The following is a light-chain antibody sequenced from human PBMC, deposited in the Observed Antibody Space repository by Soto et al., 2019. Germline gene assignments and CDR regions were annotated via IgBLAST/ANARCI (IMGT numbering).Light chain of an antibody. CDR3: CSYAGSYIYV. CDR1: SSDVGGYNY. V-gene: IGLV2-11*01. J-gene: IGLJ1*01. CDR2: DVS. Sequence: QSALTQPRSVSGSPGQSVTISCTGTSSDVGGYNYVSWYQQYPGKVPKLMLYDVSKRPSGVPDRFSGSKSGNAASLTISGLRAEDEADYYCCSYAGSYIYVFGSGTKLT.